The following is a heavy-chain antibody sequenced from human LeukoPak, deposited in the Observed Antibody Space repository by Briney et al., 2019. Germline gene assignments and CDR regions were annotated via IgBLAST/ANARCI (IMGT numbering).Heavy chain of an antibody. CDR1: GFTFSKYA. D-gene: IGHD3-22*01. CDR3: ARDGPPYDSSGYYSYYFDY. J-gene: IGHJ4*02. V-gene: IGHV3-30-3*01. CDR2: ISYDGSNK. Sequence: GGSLRLSCAASGFTFSKYAMHWVRQAPGKGLEWVAVISYDGSNKYYADSVQGRITISRDNSKNTLYLQMNSLRAEDTAVYYCARDGPPYDSSGYYSYYFDYWGQGTLVTVSS.